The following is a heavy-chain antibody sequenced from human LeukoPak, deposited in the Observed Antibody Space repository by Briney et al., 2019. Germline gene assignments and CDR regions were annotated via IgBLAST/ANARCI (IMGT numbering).Heavy chain of an antibody. J-gene: IGHJ6*02. Sequence: PSETLSLTCTVSGGSISSSSYYWGWIRQPPGKGLEWIGSIYYSGSTYYNPSLKSRVTISVDTPKNQFSLKLSSVTAADTAVYYCARVNVRYYYYGMDVWGQGTTVTVSS. V-gene: IGHV4-39*01. D-gene: IGHD2-21*01. CDR3: ARVNVRYYYYGMDV. CDR1: GGSISSSSYY. CDR2: IYYSGST.